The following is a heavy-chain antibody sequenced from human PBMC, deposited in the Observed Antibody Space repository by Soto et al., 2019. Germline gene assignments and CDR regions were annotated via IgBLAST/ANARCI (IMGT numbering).Heavy chain of an antibody. V-gene: IGHV3-30-3*01. D-gene: IGHD3-3*01. CDR1: GFTFSSYA. CDR3: ARAQSPTSYYDFWSGYYLTAYYFDY. CDR2: ISYDGSNK. Sequence: GGSLRLSCAASGFTFSSYAMHWVRQAPGKGLEWVAVISYDGSNKYYADSVKGRFTISRDNSKNTLYLQMNSLRAEDTAVYYCARAQSPTSYYDFWSGYYLTAYYFDYWGQGTLVTVSS. J-gene: IGHJ4*02.